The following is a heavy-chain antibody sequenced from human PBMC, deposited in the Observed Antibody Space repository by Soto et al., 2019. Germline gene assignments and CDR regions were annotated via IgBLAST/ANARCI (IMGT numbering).Heavy chain of an antibody. J-gene: IGHJ4*02. CDR2: INPKSGGT. CDR1: GYTFSAYY. Sequence: ASVKVSCKTSGYTFSAYYMHWVRQAPGQGLEWMGWINPKSGGTLYAQKFQGRVTMTRDTSISTAYMELSRLRSDDTAVYYCARRVGFAYDTSGYVGYWGQGKRVTFSS. D-gene: IGHD3-22*01. V-gene: IGHV1-2*02. CDR3: ARRVGFAYDTSGYVGY.